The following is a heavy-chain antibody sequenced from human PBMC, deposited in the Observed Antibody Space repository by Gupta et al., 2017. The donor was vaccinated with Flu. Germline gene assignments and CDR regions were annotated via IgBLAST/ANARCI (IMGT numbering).Heavy chain of an antibody. CDR3: AGEYSSSSDYF. V-gene: IGHV3-33*01. J-gene: IGHJ4*02. D-gene: IGHD6-6*01. Sequence: QVQLVESGGGVVQPGGSLRISCAASGFTFNAYGIHWVRQAPGKGLEWVAVMWNDGNNEYYADSGRGRFTLSRDSSKNTLSLQMNSLRAEDSAVYYCAGEYSSSSDYFWGQGTLVTVSS. CDR2: MWNDGNNE. CDR1: GFTFNAYG.